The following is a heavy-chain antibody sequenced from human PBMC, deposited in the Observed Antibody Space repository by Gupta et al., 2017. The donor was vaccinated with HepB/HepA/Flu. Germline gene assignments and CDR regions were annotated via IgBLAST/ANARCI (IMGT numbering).Heavy chain of an antibody. Sequence: EVQLVESGGGLVQPGGSLRLSCAASGFTFSSYRMNWVRQAPGKGLEWVSYISSGSTAIYYADSVKGRFTISRDNAKNSLYLQMNSLRDEDTAVYYCARVGYYDILSGYLDDFDYWGQGTLVTVSS. D-gene: IGHD3-9*01. CDR1: GFTFSSYR. V-gene: IGHV3-48*02. J-gene: IGHJ4*02. CDR2: ISSGSTAI. CDR3: ARVGYYDILSGYLDDFDY.